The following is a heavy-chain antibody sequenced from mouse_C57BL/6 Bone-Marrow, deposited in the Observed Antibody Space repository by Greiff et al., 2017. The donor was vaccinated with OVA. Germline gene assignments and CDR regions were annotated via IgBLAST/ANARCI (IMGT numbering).Heavy chain of an antibody. CDR1: GFTFSSYA. J-gene: IGHJ3*01. Sequence: EVKLVESGGGLVKPGGSLKLSCAASGFTFSSYAMSWVRQTPEKRLEWVATISDAGSYTYYPDNVKGRFTISRDNSKNNPYLQMSHLKSEDTAMYYCARGGMNTTKAFAYWGQGTLVTVSA. CDR3: ARGGMNTTKAFAY. D-gene: IGHD1-1*01. V-gene: IGHV5-4*03. CDR2: ISDAGSYT.